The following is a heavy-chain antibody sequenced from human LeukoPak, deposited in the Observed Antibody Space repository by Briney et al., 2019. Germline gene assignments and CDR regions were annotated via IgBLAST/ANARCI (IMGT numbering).Heavy chain of an antibody. J-gene: IGHJ6*02. CDR3: ARDRAPLARYYYGMDV. Sequence: ASVKVSCKASGGTCSSYAISWVRQAPGQGLEWMGGIIPIFGTANYAQKFQGRVTITADESTSTAYMELSSLRSEDTAVYYCARDRAPLARYYYGMDVWGQGTTVTVSS. V-gene: IGHV1-69*13. D-gene: IGHD3-10*01. CDR2: IIPIFGTA. CDR1: GGTCSSYA.